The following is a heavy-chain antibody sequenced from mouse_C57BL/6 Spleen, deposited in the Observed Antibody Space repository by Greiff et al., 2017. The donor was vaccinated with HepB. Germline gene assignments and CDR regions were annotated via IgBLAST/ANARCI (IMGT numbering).Heavy chain of an antibody. CDR3: ARHGYDFGGGAMDY. CDR2: ISSGGSYT. Sequence: EVQGVESGGDLVKPGGSLKLSCAASGFTFSSYGMSWVRQTPDKRLEWVATISSGGSYTYYPDSVKGRFTISRDNAKNTLYLQMSSLKSEDTAMYYCARHGYDFGGGAMDYWGQGTSVTVSS. CDR1: GFTFSSYG. V-gene: IGHV5-6*01. D-gene: IGHD2-4*01. J-gene: IGHJ4*01.